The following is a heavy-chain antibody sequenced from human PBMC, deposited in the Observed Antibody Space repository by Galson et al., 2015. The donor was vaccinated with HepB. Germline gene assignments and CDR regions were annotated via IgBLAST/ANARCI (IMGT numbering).Heavy chain of an antibody. CDR2: IDPSDSYT. CDR3: AITAVAGPIYLGMDV. CDR1: GYSFTNYW. Sequence: QSGAEVKKTGESLRISCKGSGYSFTNYWISWVRQMPGKGLEWMGRIDPSDSYTNYSPSFQGHVTISADRSISTAYLQWSSLKASDTAMYYCAITAVAGPIYLGMDVWGQGTTVTVS. J-gene: IGHJ6*02. V-gene: IGHV5-10-1*01. D-gene: IGHD6-19*01.